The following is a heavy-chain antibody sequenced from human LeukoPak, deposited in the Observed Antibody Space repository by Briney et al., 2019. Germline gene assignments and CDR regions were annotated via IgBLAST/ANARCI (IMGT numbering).Heavy chain of an antibody. CDR3: ARGGSYDSSGYYYGPFDY. Sequence: GGSLRLSCAASGFTFSSYEMNWVRQAPGKGLEWVSYISSSGSTIYYADSVKGRFTISRDNAKNSLYLQMNSLRAEDTAVYYCARGGSYDSSGYYYGPFDYWGQGTLVTVSS. CDR1: GFTFSSYE. D-gene: IGHD3-22*01. V-gene: IGHV3-48*03. CDR2: ISSSGSTI. J-gene: IGHJ4*02.